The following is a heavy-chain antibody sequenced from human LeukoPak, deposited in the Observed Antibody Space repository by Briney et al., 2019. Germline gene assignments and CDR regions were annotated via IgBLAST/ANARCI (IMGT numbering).Heavy chain of an antibody. Sequence: PSETLSLTCTVSGGSVSDYYWSWIRQSPGKGLEWIGYIYYTGTSYNPSLKSRVTISADTSKNQFSLNLSSVTAADTAVYYCASRKLGNDDWGQGTLVTVSS. V-gene: IGHV4-59*02. CDR1: GGSVSDYY. D-gene: IGHD7-27*01. CDR2: IYYTGT. CDR3: ASRKLGNDD. J-gene: IGHJ4*02.